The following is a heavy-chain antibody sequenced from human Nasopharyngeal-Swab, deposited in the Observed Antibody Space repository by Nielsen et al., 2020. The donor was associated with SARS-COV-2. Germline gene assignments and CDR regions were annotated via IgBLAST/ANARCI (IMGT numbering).Heavy chain of an antibody. Sequence: SETLSLTCAVYGGSFSGYYWSWIRQPPGKGLEWIGEINDSGSTNYNPSLKSRVTISVDTSKNQFSLKLSSVTAADTAVYYCARLSGDYYDSSGYSDWYFDLWGRGTRVTVSS. CDR2: INDSGST. J-gene: IGHJ2*01. CDR1: GGSFSGYY. CDR3: ARLSGDYYDSSGYSDWYFDL. D-gene: IGHD3-22*01. V-gene: IGHV4-34*01.